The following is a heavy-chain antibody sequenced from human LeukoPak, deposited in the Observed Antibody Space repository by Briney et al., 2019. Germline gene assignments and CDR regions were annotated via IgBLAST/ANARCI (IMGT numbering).Heavy chain of an antibody. CDR1: GYTFTGYY. CDR3: ARGGITGTTRGPTRLNDAFDI. CDR2: INPNSGGT. J-gene: IGHJ3*02. V-gene: IGHV1-2*04. Sequence: ASVKVSCKASGYTFTGYYMHWVRQAPGQGLEWMGWINPNSGGTNYAQKLQGWVTMTRDTSISTAYMELSRLRSDDTAVYYCARGGITGTTRGPTRLNDAFDIWGQGTMVTVSS. D-gene: IGHD1-20*01.